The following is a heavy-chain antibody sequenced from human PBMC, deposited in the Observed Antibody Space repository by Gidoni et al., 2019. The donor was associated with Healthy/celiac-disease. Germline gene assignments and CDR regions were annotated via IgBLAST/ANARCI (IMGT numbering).Heavy chain of an antibody. CDR3: ARFLKRQVGATWYFDY. Sequence: QVQLQESGPGLVKPSQTLSLTCAVSGGSISSGGYYWSWIRQPPGKGLEWIGYIYYSGSTYYNPSLKSRVTISVDTSKNQFSLKLSSVTAADTAVYYCARFLKRQVGATWYFDYWGQGTLVTVSS. J-gene: IGHJ4*02. CDR2: IYYSGST. D-gene: IGHD1-26*01. CDR1: GGSISSGGYY. V-gene: IGHV4-30-4*01.